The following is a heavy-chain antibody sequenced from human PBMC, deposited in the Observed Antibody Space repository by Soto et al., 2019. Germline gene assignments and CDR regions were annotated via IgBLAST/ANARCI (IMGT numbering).Heavy chain of an antibody. V-gene: IGHV1-2*02. CDR3: ARDFATLTKDQ. CDR2: INPYNGDT. Sequence: ASVKVSCKTSGYPFTNYYIHWVRQAPGQGLEWLGLINPYNGDTTYGQKFQGRLTLTRDTSTTTAYMDLSSSTSADTAIYFCARDFATLTKDQWGQGTLVTVSS. D-gene: IGHD2-2*01. J-gene: IGHJ4*02. CDR1: GYPFTNYY.